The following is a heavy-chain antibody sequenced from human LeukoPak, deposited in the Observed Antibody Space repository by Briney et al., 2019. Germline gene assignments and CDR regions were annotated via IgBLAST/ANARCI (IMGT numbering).Heavy chain of an antibody. V-gene: IGHV3-48*03. D-gene: IGHD2-2*01. Sequence: QPGGSLRLSCAASGFTFSSYEMNWVRQAPGKGLEWVPYISSSGSTIYYADSVKGRFTISRDNAKNSLYLQMNSLRAEDTAVYYCASSPFCSSTSCYRTHFQHWGQGTLVTVSS. CDR1: GFTFSSYE. CDR2: ISSSGSTI. CDR3: ASSPFCSSTSCYRTHFQH. J-gene: IGHJ1*01.